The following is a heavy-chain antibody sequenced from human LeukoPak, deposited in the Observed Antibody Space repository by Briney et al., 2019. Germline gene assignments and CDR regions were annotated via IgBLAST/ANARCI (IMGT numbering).Heavy chain of an antibody. V-gene: IGHV3-48*02. J-gene: IGHJ3*01. Sequence: GGSLSPSCAASGFTFSSYAMNWVRQAPGKGLEWVSYISSSSSTISYADSVKGRFTISRDNAKNSLYLQMNSLRDEDTAVYYCARASSGFHTWGPGKLLTVSS. CDR1: GFTFSSYA. D-gene: IGHD3-10*01. CDR2: ISSSSSTI. CDR3: ARASSGFHT.